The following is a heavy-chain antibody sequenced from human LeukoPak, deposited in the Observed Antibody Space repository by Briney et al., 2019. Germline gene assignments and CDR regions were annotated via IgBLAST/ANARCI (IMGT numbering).Heavy chain of an antibody. J-gene: IGHJ5*02. CDR1: GYTFTGYY. Sequence: ASVKVSCKASGYTFTGYYMHWVRQAAAQGLEWMGWINPNSGGTNYAQKFQGRVTMTRDTSISTAYMELSRLRSDDTAVYYCAKEDCSGGSCYGPYNWFDPWGQGTLVTVSS. CDR3: AKEDCSGGSCYGPYNWFDP. CDR2: INPNSGGT. D-gene: IGHD2-15*01. V-gene: IGHV1-2*02.